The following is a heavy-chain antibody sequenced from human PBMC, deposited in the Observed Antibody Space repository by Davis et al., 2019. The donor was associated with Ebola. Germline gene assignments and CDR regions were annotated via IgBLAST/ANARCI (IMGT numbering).Heavy chain of an antibody. D-gene: IGHD3-16*01. V-gene: IGHV1-3*01. CDR2: INAGNGNT. Sequence: AASVKVSCKASGYTFTSYAMHWVCQAPGQRLEWMGGINAGNGNTKYSQKFQGRVTITRDTSASTAYMELSSLRSEDTAVYYCAREGRGSPWSGYYYYGMDVWGQGTTVTVPS. CDR3: AREGRGSPWSGYYYYGMDV. J-gene: IGHJ6*02. CDR1: GYTFTSYA.